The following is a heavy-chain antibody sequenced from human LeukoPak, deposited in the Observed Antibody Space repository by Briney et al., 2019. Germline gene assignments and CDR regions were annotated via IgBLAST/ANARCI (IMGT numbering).Heavy chain of an antibody. D-gene: IGHD6-13*01. Sequence: GGSLRLSCAASGFTFSSYWMHWVRQPPGKGLVWVSRINSDESTTDYADSVKGRFTISRDNAKNTLYLQMNSLRAEDTAVYYCASEAAAGSFDYWGQGTLVTVSS. CDR2: INSDESTT. CDR1: GFTFSSYW. J-gene: IGHJ4*02. CDR3: ASEAAAGSFDY. V-gene: IGHV3-74*01.